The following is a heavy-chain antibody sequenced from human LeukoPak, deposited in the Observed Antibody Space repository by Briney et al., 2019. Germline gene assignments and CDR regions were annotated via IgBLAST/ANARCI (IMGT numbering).Heavy chain of an antibody. D-gene: IGHD3-10*01. V-gene: IGHV4-61*02. CDR2: IHTSGGT. CDR1: GGSISSGSYY. J-gene: IGHJ4*02. Sequence: PSQTLSLTCTVSGGSISSGSYYWSWIRQPAGKGLEWIGRIHTSGGTKYNPSLTGRVTMSVDTSKNQFSLKLSSVTAADTAVYYCARHAPWFGELLDYWGQGTLVTVSS. CDR3: ARHAPWFGELLDY.